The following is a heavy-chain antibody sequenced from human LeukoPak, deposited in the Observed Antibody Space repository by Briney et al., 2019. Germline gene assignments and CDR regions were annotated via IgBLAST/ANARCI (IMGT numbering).Heavy chain of an antibody. CDR1: GYTLTELS. CDR3: ATGVVVPAALGYFDY. J-gene: IGHJ4*02. D-gene: IGHD2-2*01. CDR2: FDPEDGET. V-gene: IGHV1-24*01. Sequence: GASVKVSCKVSGYTLTELSMHWVRQAPGKGLEWMGGFDPEDGETIYAQKFQGRVTMTEDTSTDTAYMELSSLRSEDTAVYYCATGVVVPAALGYFDYWGQGTLVTVSS.